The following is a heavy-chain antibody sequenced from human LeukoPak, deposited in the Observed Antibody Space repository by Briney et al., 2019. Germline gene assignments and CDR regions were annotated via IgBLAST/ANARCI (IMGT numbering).Heavy chain of an antibody. Sequence: PSETLSLTCTVSGGSVSSGSYYWSWIRQPPGKGLEWVGYMYHTGRTNYNPSLKSRVTISVDTSKNQFSLKLTSMTAADTAVYFCAREIDVDTTLVDDNWFDPWGQGTLVTVSS. D-gene: IGHD5-18*01. J-gene: IGHJ5*02. CDR1: GGSVSSGSYY. CDR3: AREIDVDTTLVDDNWFDP. CDR2: MYHTGRT. V-gene: IGHV4-61*01.